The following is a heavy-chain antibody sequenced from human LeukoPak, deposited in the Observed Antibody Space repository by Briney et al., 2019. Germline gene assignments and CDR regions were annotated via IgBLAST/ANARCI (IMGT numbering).Heavy chain of an antibody. CDR2: INHSGST. V-gene: IGHV4-34*01. Sequence: SETLSLTRAVYGGSFSGYYWSWIRQPPGKGLEWIGEINHSGSTNYNPSLKSRVTISVDTSKNQFSLKLSSVTAADTAVYYCARGLKGLAYYYYMDVWGKGTTVTVSS. D-gene: IGHD3/OR15-3a*01. CDR3: ARGLKGLAYYYYMDV. J-gene: IGHJ6*03. CDR1: GGSFSGYY.